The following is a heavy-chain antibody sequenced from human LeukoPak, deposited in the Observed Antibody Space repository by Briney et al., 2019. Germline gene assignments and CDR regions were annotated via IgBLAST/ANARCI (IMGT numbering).Heavy chain of an antibody. V-gene: IGHV1-46*03. Sequence: ASVKVSCKECGYTFTSYYMHWVRQAPGQGLEWMGIINPSGGSTSYAQKFQGRVTMTRDTSTSTVYMELSSLRSEDTAVYYCARGSGIFSYYDILTGSGWFDPWGQGTLVTVSS. D-gene: IGHD3-9*01. CDR2: INPSGGST. CDR3: ARGSGIFSYYDILTGSGWFDP. J-gene: IGHJ5*02. CDR1: GYTFTSYY.